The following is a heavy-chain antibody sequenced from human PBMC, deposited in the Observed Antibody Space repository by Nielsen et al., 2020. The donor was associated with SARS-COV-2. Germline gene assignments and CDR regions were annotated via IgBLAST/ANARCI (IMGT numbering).Heavy chain of an antibody. V-gene: IGHV3-11*05. CDR2: LSSSGYT. Sequence: GGSLRLSCAASGFTFSDYYMSWIRQAPGKGLEWVSYLSSSGYTNYVDSVKGRFTISRDNGKNSLYLQMNSLRVEDTAVYYCAREGRNLPLDYLGQGTLVTVSS. CDR3: AREGRNLPLDY. J-gene: IGHJ4*02. CDR1: GFTFSDYY.